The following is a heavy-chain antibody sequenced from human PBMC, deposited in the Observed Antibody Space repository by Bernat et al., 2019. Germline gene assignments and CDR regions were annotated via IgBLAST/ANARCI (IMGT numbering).Heavy chain of an antibody. CDR1: GFTFSSYS. CDR3: ARPQSYSSGWKSRNPGAEYFQH. J-gene: IGHJ1*01. D-gene: IGHD6-19*01. CDR2: ISSSSSYI. Sequence: EVQLVESGGGLVKPGGSLRLSCAASGFTFSSYSMNWVRQAPGKGLEWVSSISSSSSYIYYADSVKGRFTISRVNAKNSLYLQMNSLRAEDTAVYYCARPQSYSSGWKSRNPGAEYFQHWGQGTLVTVSS. V-gene: IGHV3-21*01.